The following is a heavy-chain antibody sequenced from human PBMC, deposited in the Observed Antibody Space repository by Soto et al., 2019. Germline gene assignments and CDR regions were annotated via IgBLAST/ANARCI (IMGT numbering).Heavy chain of an antibody. J-gene: IGHJ4*02. Sequence: PGGSLRLSWVASGFTFSSHGMHWIRQAQGKGLEWVAIISYDGSNTYYADSVKGRFTISRDNSKNTLYLQMNSLRAEDTAVYYCARDYLVIPHRVIDYWGQGTLVTV. V-gene: IGHV3-30*03. CDR3: ARDYLVIPHRVIDY. CDR2: ISYDGSNT. CDR1: GFTFSSHG. D-gene: IGHD2-15*01.